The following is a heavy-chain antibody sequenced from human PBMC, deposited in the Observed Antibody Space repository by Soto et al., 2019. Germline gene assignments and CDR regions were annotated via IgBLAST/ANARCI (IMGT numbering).Heavy chain of an antibody. CDR1: GFTFSSYG. Sequence: QVQLVESGGGVVQPGRSLRLSCAASGFTFSSYGMHWVRQAPGKGLEWVAVISYDGSNKYYADSVKGRFTISRDNSKNTLYLQMNRLRAEDTAVYYCAKLVATTARFDYWGQGTLVTVSS. D-gene: IGHD5-12*01. V-gene: IGHV3-30*18. J-gene: IGHJ4*02. CDR2: ISYDGSNK. CDR3: AKLVATTARFDY.